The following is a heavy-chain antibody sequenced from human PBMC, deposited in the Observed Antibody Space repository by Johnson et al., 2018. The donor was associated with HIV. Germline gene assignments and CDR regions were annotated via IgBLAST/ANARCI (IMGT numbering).Heavy chain of an antibody. V-gene: IGHV3-53*01. Sequence: VQLVESGGGLIQPGGSLRLSCAASGFIVSSKYMSWVRQAPGKGLEWVSVIYSGGNTYYADSVKGRFTISRDNSKNTLYLQMNSLRAEDTAVYYCAKNNQVWGLLPVDAFDIWGQGTMVTVSS. CDR3: AKNNQVWGLLPVDAFDI. CDR1: GFIVSSKY. J-gene: IGHJ3*02. D-gene: IGHD1-26*01. CDR2: IYSGGNT.